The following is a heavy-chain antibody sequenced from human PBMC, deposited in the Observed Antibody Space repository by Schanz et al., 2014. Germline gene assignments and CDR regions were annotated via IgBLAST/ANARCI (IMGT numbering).Heavy chain of an antibody. CDR2: ISASGGDT. CDR1: RFTVTNAW. V-gene: IGHV3-23*04. D-gene: IGHD2-2*01. Sequence: EAHLVESGGGLVKPGGSLTLSCAASRFTVTNAWMSWVRQAPGKGLEWVSAISASGGDTYYADSVKGRFTISRDNSKNTLYLQMNSLRAEDTAVYYCARVKYCTITRCYRTETEGIYYMDVWGKGTTVTVSS. CDR3: ARVKYCTITRCYRTETEGIYYMDV. J-gene: IGHJ6*03.